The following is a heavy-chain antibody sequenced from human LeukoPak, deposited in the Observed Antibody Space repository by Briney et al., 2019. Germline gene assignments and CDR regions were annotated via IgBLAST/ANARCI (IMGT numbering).Heavy chain of an antibody. V-gene: IGHV3-48*01. CDR3: ARGGRGYSFDY. CDR1: GFTFSSYS. J-gene: IGHJ4*02. CDR2: ISSSSSTI. D-gene: IGHD6-25*01. Sequence: AGGSLRLSCAASGFTFSSYSMNWVRQAPGKGLEWVSYISSSSSTIYYADSVKGRFTISRDNAKNSLYLQMNSLRAEDTAVYYCARGGRGYSFDYWGQGTLVTVSS.